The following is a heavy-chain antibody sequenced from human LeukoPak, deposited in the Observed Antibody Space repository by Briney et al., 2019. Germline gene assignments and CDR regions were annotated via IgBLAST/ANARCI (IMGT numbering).Heavy chain of an antibody. CDR3: ARDQAASSGWYGGFDY. D-gene: IGHD6-19*01. Sequence: GGSLRLSCAASGFIVSSNYMSWVRQAPGKGLEWVSGIYSGNSTYYADFVKGRFTISRDNSKNTLYLQMNSLRLEDTAVYYCARDQAASSGWYGGFDYWGQGTLVTVSS. CDR1: GFIVSSNY. J-gene: IGHJ4*02. V-gene: IGHV3-66*02. CDR2: IYSGNST.